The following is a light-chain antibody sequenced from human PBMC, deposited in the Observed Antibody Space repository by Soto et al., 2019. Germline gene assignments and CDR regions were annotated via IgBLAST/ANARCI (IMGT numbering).Light chain of an antibody. V-gene: IGKV3-11*01. Sequence: EIVLTQSPATLSLSPGERATLSCRASQSVSSYLAWYQQKPGQAPRLLIYDASNRATGIPARFSGSGSGTDFTLTISSLEPEDFAVYYCQQRSNWPYTFGQGNKREIK. CDR2: DAS. CDR3: QQRSNWPYT. CDR1: QSVSSY. J-gene: IGKJ2*01.